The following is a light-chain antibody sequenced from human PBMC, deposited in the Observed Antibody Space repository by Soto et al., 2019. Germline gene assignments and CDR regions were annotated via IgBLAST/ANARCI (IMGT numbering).Light chain of an antibody. CDR1: QSVSSY. CDR2: DAS. CDR3: QQRSNWPFLT. Sequence: EIVLTQSPATLSLSPGERATLSCRASQSVSSYLAWYQQKPGQAPRLLIYDASNRATGIPDRFSGSGSGTDFTLTICSLEPEDFAVYYCQQRSNWPFLTFGGGTKVEIK. V-gene: IGKV3-11*01. J-gene: IGKJ4*01.